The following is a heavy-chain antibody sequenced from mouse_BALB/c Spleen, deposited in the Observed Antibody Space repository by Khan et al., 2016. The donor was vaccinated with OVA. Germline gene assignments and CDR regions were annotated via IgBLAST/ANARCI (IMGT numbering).Heavy chain of an antibody. CDR2: ISYSGST. V-gene: IGHV3-2*02. CDR3: ARTARIKY. D-gene: IGHD1-2*01. Sequence: EVQLQESGPGLVKPSQSLSLTCTVTGYSITSGYGWNWIRQFPGNKREWMGYISYSGSTNYKPSLKSRISITRDTSKNQFFLQLNSVTTEDTATYYCARTARIKYWGQGTTLTVSS. CDR1: GYSITSGYG. J-gene: IGHJ2*01.